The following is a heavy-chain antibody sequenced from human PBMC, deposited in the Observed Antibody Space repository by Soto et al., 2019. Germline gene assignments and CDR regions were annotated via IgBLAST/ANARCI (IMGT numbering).Heavy chain of an antibody. J-gene: IGHJ3*02. CDR1: GFTFDDYT. D-gene: IGHD6-19*01. CDR3: AKDLTTYSSGWYGAFDI. V-gene: IGHV3-43*01. Sequence: EVQLVESGGVVVQPGGSLRLSCAASGFTFDDYTMHWVRQAPGKGLEWVSLISWDGGSTYYADSVKGRFTISRDNSKNSLYLQMNSLRTEDTALYYCAKDLTTYSSGWYGAFDIWGQGTMVTVSS. CDR2: ISWDGGST.